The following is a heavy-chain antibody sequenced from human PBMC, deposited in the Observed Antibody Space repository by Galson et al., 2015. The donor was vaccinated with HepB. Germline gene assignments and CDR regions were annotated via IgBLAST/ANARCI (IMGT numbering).Heavy chain of an antibody. D-gene: IGHD3-10*01. V-gene: IGHV4-59*01. CDR1: GGSISSYY. CDR3: AREVLSYYGSGSYWGAFDI. J-gene: IGHJ3*02. Sequence: LSLTCTVSGGSISSYYWSWIRQPPGKGLEWIGYIYYSGSTNYNPSLKSRVTISVDTSKNQFSLKLSSVTAADTAVYYCAREVLSYYGSGSYWGAFDIWGQGTMVTVSS. CDR2: IYYSGST.